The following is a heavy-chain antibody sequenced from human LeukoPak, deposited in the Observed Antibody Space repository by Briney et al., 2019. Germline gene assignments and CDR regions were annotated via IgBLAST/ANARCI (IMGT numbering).Heavy chain of an antibody. CDR3: AKVSYDFWSGYYPFDY. CDR1: GFTFSSYG. V-gene: IGHV3-30*02. CDR2: IRYDGSNK. D-gene: IGHD3-3*01. J-gene: IGHJ4*02. Sequence: GGSLRLSCAASGFTFSSYGMHWVRQAPGKGLEWVAFIRYDGSNKHYADSVKGRFTISRDNSKNTLYLQMNSLRAEDTAVYYCAKVSYDFWSGYYPFDYWGQGTLVTVSS.